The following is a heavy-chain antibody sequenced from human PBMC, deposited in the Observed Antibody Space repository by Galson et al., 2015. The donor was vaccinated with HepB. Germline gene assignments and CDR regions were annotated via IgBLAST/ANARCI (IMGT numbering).Heavy chain of an antibody. CDR3: ARSTSDL. CDR2: INPDGSET. V-gene: IGHV3-74*01. J-gene: IGHJ5*02. Sequence: SLRLSCAASGFTFSAHWMHWVRQAPGKGLVGVSRINPDGSETRYADSVKGRFTISRDNAKNTLFLQMNSLRVEDTAVYYCARSTSDLWGQGTLVTVSS. CDR1: GFTFSAHW.